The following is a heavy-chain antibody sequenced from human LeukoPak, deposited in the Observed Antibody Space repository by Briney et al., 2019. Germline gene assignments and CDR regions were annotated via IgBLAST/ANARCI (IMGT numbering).Heavy chain of an antibody. Sequence: SETLSLTCTVSGGSISSNYWGWIRQPPGKGLEWIGTIYYSGTTYYNPSLKSRVTISLDTSKTQFSLKLSSVTASDTAVYYCARLVGAATDPFDYWGQGTLVTVSS. CDR1: GGSISSNY. CDR3: ARLVGAATDPFDY. CDR2: IYYSGTT. V-gene: IGHV4-39*01. D-gene: IGHD1-26*01. J-gene: IGHJ4*02.